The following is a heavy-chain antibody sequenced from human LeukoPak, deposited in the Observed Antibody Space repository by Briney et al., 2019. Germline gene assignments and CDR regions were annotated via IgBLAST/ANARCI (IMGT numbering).Heavy chain of an antibody. CDR2: ISGSGGST. CDR1: GFTFSSYA. Sequence: PGGSLRLSCAASGFTFSSYAMSWVRQAPGKGLEWVSAISGSGGSTYYADSVKGRFTISRDNSKNTLYLQMNSLRAEDTAVYYCAKDPRWSSGWRSSNGDAFDFWGQGTMVTVSS. V-gene: IGHV3-23*01. J-gene: IGHJ3*01. CDR3: AKDPRWSSGWRSSNGDAFDF. D-gene: IGHD6-19*01.